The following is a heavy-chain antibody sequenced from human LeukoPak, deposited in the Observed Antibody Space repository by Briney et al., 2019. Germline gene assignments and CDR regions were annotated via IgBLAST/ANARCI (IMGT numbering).Heavy chain of an antibody. V-gene: IGHV4-38-2*02. CDR3: ASSSSWYLAWFDP. CDR1: GYSISSGSY. J-gene: IGHJ5*02. CDR2: IHHSGNT. Sequence: PSETLSLTCSVSGYSISSGSYWGWIRPPPGKGLEWIGSIHHSGNTYYNPSLKSRVTVSVDTSKNQFSLKLISVTAADTAVYYCASSSSWYLAWFDPWGQGTQVTVSS. D-gene: IGHD6-13*01.